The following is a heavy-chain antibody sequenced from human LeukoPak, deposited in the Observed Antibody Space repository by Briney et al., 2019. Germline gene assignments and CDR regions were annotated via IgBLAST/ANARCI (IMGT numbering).Heavy chain of an antibody. J-gene: IGHJ4*02. Sequence: ASVKVSCKASGYTLTAYYMHWVRQAPGQGLEWMGWINPHTGDTNLAQKFQGRVPLARDTSISTAYMELSRLRSDDTAIYYCARVIRGSYLKTLENWGQGTLVTVSS. V-gene: IGHV1-2*02. CDR2: INPHTGDT. CDR1: GYTLTAYY. D-gene: IGHD1-26*01. CDR3: ARVIRGSYLKTLEN.